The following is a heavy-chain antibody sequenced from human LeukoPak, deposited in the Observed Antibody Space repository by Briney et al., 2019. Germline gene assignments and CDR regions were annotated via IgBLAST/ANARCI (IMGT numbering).Heavy chain of an antibody. Sequence: PSETLSLTCTVSDGSISSYYWSWIRQPPGKGLEWIGYIYYSGSTNYNPSLKSRVTISVDTSKNQFSLKLSSVTAADTAVYYCARGSGSFDYWGQGTLVTVSS. CDR1: DGSISSYY. V-gene: IGHV4-59*01. CDR2: IYYSGST. J-gene: IGHJ4*02. CDR3: ARGSGSFDY. D-gene: IGHD3-3*01.